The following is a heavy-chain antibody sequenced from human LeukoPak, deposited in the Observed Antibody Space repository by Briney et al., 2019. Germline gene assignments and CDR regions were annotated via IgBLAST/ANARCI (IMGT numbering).Heavy chain of an antibody. CDR3: ARTGLGITIFSDY. CDR1: GGSFSGYY. V-gene: IGHV4-34*01. D-gene: IGHD3-9*01. Sequence: PSETLSLTCAVYGGSFSGYYWSWIRQPPGKGLEWIGEINHSGSTNYNPSLKSRVTISVDTSKNQFSLKLSSVTAADTAVYYCARTGLGITIFSDYWGQGTLVTVSS. CDR2: INHSGST. J-gene: IGHJ4*02.